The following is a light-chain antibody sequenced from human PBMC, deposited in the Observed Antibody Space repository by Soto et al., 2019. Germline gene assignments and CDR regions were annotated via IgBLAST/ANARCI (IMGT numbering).Light chain of an antibody. CDR3: QQYNSYRA. CDR2: KAS. Sequence: IHMTQSPSTLSGSVGDRVTITCRASQTISSWLAWYQQKPGRAPKLLISKASSLESGVPSRFSGSGFGTEFTLTISSLQPDDFATYYCQQYNSYRAFGQGTKVDIK. V-gene: IGKV1-5*03. CDR1: QTISSW. J-gene: IGKJ1*01.